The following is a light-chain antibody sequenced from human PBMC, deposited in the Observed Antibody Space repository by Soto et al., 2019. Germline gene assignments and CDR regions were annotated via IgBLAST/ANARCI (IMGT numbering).Light chain of an antibody. CDR1: CGHNSYA. CDR3: QTWSTDIRV. CDR2: VNSDGSH. J-gene: IGLJ3*02. Sequence: QLVLTQSPSASASLGASVKLTCTLSCGHNSYAIAWHQQQPEKGPRYLMKVNSDGSHSKGDGIPDRFSGSSSGAERYLTISSLQSEDEADYYCQTWSTDIRVFGGGTKLTVL. V-gene: IGLV4-69*01.